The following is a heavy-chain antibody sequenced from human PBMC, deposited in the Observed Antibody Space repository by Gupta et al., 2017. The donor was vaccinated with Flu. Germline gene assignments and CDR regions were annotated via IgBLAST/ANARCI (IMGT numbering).Heavy chain of an antibody. CDR2: ISGSGGST. Sequence: GLEWVSAISGSGGSTYYADSVKGRFTISRDNSKNTLYLQMNSLRAEDTAVYYCAKDLLEWELPGEARGYFDYWGQGTLVTVSS. D-gene: IGHD1-26*01. V-gene: IGHV3-23*01. CDR3: AKDLLEWELPGEARGYFDY. J-gene: IGHJ4*02.